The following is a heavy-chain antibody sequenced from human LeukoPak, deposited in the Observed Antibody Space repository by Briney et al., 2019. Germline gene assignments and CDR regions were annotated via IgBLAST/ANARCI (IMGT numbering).Heavy chain of an antibody. CDR2: IHYSGST. J-gene: IGHJ4*02. Sequence: SETLSLTCTVSGGTISSYYWNWIRQPPGKGLEWIGYIHYSGSTKYNPSLKSRVTISVDTSKNQFSLKLSSVTAADTAVYYRARWYSSGWAFDYWGQGTLVTVSS. CDR1: GGTISSYY. CDR3: ARWYSSGWAFDY. V-gene: IGHV4-59*08. D-gene: IGHD6-19*01.